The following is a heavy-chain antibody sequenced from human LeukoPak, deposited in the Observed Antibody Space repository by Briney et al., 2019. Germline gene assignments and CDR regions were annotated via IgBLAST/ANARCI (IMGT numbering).Heavy chain of an antibody. CDR3: AKTMATIAFDY. CDR1: GFTFSSYS. V-gene: IGHV3-21*04. Sequence: GGSLRLSCAASGFTFSSYSMNWVRQAPGKGLEWVSSISSSSSYIYYADSVKGRFTISRDNSKNTLYLQMNSLRAEDTAVYYCAKTMATIAFDYWGQGTLVTVSS. CDR2: ISSSSSYI. J-gene: IGHJ4*02. D-gene: IGHD5-24*01.